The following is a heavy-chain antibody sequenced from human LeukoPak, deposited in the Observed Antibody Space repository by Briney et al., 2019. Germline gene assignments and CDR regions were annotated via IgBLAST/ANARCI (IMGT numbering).Heavy chain of an antibody. V-gene: IGHV3-30*04. CDR1: GFTFSSYA. D-gene: IGHD3-22*01. J-gene: IGHJ4*02. Sequence: AGRSLRLSCAASGFTFSSYAMHWVRQAPGKGPEWVAVISYDGSNKYYADSVKGRFTISRDNSKNSLYLQMSSLRAEDTAVYYCARGAYYYEDWGQGTLVTVSS. CDR2: ISYDGSNK. CDR3: ARGAYYYED.